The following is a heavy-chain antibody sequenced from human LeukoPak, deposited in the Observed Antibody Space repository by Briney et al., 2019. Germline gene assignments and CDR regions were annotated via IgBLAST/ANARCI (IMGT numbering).Heavy chain of an antibody. CDR3: VKLRKRDFGGGGGFGY. CDR2: IYAGDSDT. CDR1: GYAFDNYW. V-gene: IGHV5-51*01. Sequence: GESLKISCKASGYAFDNYWIGWVRQMPGQGLEWMGIIYAGDSDTRYSPSFQGQVSISVDRSITTSYLQWSSLKTSDSASYYFVKLRKRDFGGGGGFGYWGQGTLVIVSS. J-gene: IGHJ4*02. D-gene: IGHD3-16*01.